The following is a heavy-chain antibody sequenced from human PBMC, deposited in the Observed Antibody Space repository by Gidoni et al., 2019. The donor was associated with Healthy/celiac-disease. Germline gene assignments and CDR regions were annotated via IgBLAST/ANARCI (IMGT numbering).Heavy chain of an antibody. Sequence: QMQLVQSGPEVKKPGTSVKVPCKASGFPFTSSAVQRVRQARGQRLEWIGWIVVGSGNTNYAQKFQERVTITRDMSTSTAYMELSSLRSEDTAVYYCAADLGRGWYDAHPYYYYYMDVWGKGTTVTVSS. J-gene: IGHJ6*03. V-gene: IGHV1-58*01. CDR1: GFPFTSSA. D-gene: IGHD6-19*01. CDR2: IVVGSGNT. CDR3: AADLGRGWYDAHPYYYYYMDV.